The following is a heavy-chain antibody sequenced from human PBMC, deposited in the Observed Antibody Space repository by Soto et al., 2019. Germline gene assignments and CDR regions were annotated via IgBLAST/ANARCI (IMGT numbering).Heavy chain of an antibody. CDR2: IYYSGST. V-gene: IGHV4-59*12. J-gene: IGHJ4*02. CDR1: GGSISSYY. CDR3: ARGLEIWFGELSVDY. Sequence: SETLSLTCTVSGGSISSYYWSWIRQPPGKGLEWIGYIYYSGSTNYNPSLKSRVTISVDTSKNQFSLKLSSVTAADTAVYYCARGLEIWFGELSVDYWGQGTLVTVSS. D-gene: IGHD3-10*01.